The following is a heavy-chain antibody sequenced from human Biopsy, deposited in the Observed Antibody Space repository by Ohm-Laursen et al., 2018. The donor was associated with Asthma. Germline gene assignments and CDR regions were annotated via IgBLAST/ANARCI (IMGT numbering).Heavy chain of an antibody. J-gene: IGHJ4*02. CDR3: ASQSSGPDFWSGYYYLDY. CDR1: GFNLSSYG. CDR2: ILYDGSNN. D-gene: IGHD3-3*01. Sequence: SLRLSCTAFGFNLSSYGMHWVRQAPGKGLEWVAVILYDGSNNYYADSVKVQFTISRDNSKNTLYLQMNSLRAEDTAVYYCASQSSGPDFWSGYYYLDYWGQGTLVSVSS. V-gene: IGHV3-30*03.